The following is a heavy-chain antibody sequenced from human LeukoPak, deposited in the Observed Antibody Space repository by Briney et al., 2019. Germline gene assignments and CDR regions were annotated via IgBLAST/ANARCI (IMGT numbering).Heavy chain of an antibody. Sequence: PSETLSLTCTVSGGSISSYFWSWIRQPPGKGLEWIGYIYYSGSTNYNPSLKSRVTISVDTSKNQFSLKLSSVSAADTAVYYCARDRGIAAVGDDAYDIWDQGTMVTVSS. V-gene: IGHV4-59*01. CDR2: IYYSGST. CDR1: GGSISSYF. J-gene: IGHJ3*02. D-gene: IGHD6-13*01. CDR3: ARDRGIAAVGDDAYDI.